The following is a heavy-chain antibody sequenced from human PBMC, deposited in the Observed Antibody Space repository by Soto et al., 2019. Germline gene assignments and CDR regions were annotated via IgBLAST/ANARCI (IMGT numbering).Heavy chain of an antibody. D-gene: IGHD3-10*01. CDR1: GDSVPSNSAA. J-gene: IGHJ6*02. Sequence: SQTLSLTCAISGDSVPSNSAAWNWIRQSPSRGLEWLGRTYYRSKWYNDYAVSVKSRITINPDTSKNQFSLQLNSVTPEDTAVYYCARGGRYYGSGSYSDYYYGMDVWGQGTTVTVSS. CDR2: TYYRSKWYN. V-gene: IGHV6-1*01. CDR3: ARGGRYYGSGSYSDYYYGMDV.